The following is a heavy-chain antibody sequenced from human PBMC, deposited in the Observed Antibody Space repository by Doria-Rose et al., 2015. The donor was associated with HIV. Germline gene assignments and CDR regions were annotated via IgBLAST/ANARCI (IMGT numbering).Heavy chain of an antibody. V-gene: IGHV4-61*09. CDR3: ARVGFTGSAEYFQH. D-gene: IGHD1-26*01. CDR2: IYTSGST. J-gene: IGHJ1*01. Sequence: SWIRQPAGKGPEWIGHIYTSGSTNYNPSLKSRVTISVDTSKNQFSLKLRSVTAADTAVYYCARVGFTGSAEYFQHWGQGTLVTISS.